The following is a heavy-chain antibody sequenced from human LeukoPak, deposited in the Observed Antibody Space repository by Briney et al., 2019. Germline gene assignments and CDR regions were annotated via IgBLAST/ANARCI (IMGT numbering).Heavy chain of an antibody. CDR1: VFTFSSYG. CDR3: ARVRTYQRLAMFSVPHYLDV. D-gene: IGHD2-2*01. Sequence: GGSLSLSCAASVFTFSSYGMHWVRQAPGKGREGVAVIWYDGSNKYYADSVKVRFTISRDYSKTTLYLQMNSLRAEDPAVHYSARVRTYQRLAMFSVPHYLDVGGKGPGVTV. V-gene: IGHV3-33*01. CDR2: IWYDGSNK. J-gene: IGHJ6*03.